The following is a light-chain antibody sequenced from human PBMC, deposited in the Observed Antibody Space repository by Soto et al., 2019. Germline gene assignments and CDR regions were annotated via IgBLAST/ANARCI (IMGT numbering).Light chain of an antibody. CDR1: QTISSW. J-gene: IGKJ1*01. V-gene: IGKV1-5*03. CDR2: EES. Sequence: DLQMTQSPSTLSASLGDRVTITCRASQTISSWLAWYQQKPGKAPKLLIYEESSLKSGVPSRFSGSGSGTELNLTISRLQPDDFATYYCQQYNSYSEACGQGTQVDIK. CDR3: QQYNSYSEA.